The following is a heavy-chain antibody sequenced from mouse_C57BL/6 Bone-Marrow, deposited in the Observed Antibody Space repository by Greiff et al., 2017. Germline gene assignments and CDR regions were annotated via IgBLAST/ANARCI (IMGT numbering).Heavy chain of an antibody. D-gene: IGHD2-4*01. Sequence: EVQLKQSGAELVRPGASVKLSCTASGFNIKDDYMHWVKQRPEQGLEWIGWIDPENGDTEYASKFQGKATITADTSSNTAYLQLSSLTSEDTAVYYCTTCLYYDYERFAYWGQGTLVTVSA. V-gene: IGHV14-4*01. J-gene: IGHJ3*01. CDR2: IDPENGDT. CDR1: GFNIKDDY. CDR3: TTCLYYDYERFAY.